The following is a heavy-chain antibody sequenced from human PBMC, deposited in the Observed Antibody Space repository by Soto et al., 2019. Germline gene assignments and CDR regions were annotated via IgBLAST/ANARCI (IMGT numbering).Heavy chain of an antibody. Sequence: SETLSLTCTVSGGSISSYYWSWIRQPPGKGLEWIGYIYYSGSTNYNPSLKSRVTISVDTSKNQFSLKLSSVTAADTAVYYCARRTLGSSSGGLYYYYMDGWGKGNTVTVSS. J-gene: IGHJ6*03. CDR3: ARRTLGSSSGGLYYYYMDG. CDR2: IYYSGST. CDR1: GGSISSYY. V-gene: IGHV4-59*08. D-gene: IGHD6-6*01.